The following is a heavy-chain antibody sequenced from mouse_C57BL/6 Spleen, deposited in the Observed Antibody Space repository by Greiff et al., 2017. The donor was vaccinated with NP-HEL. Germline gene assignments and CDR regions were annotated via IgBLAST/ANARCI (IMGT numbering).Heavy chain of an antibody. CDR2: IDPSDSYT. J-gene: IGHJ1*03. Sequence: QVQLQQPGAELVRPGTSVKLSCKASGYTFTSYWMHWVKQRPGQGLEWIGVIDPSDSYTNYNQKFKGKATLTVDTSSSTAYMQLSSLTSEDSAVYYCALYYYGSSHWYFDVWGTGTTVTVSS. D-gene: IGHD1-1*01. CDR1: GYTFTSYW. CDR3: ALYYYGSSHWYFDV. V-gene: IGHV1-59*01.